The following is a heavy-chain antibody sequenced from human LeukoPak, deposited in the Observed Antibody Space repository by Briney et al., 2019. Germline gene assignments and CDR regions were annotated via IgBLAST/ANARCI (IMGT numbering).Heavy chain of an antibody. J-gene: IGHJ4*02. Sequence: GASVKVSCKASGYTFTSYGISWVRQAPGQGLEWMGWISAYNGNTNYAQKLQGRVTMTTDTSTSTAYMELRSLRSDDTAVYYCAGGPRAYYDSSGYYPEDYWGQGTLVTVSS. CDR2: ISAYNGNT. V-gene: IGHV1-18*01. CDR1: GYTFTSYG. D-gene: IGHD3-22*01. CDR3: AGGPRAYYDSSGYYPEDY.